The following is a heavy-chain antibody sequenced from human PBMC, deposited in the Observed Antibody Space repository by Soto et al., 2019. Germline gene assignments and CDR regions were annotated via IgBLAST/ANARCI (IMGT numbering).Heavy chain of an antibody. Sequence: GGSLRLSCASSGFTFSSYAMNSVRQAPGKGLEWVSAISGSGGSTYYANSVKGRFTISRDNSKNTLYLQMNSLRAEDTAVYYCAKESPYSNYVGWGQGTLVTVSS. CDR2: ISGSGGST. J-gene: IGHJ4*02. V-gene: IGHV3-23*01. CDR3: AKESPYSNYVG. D-gene: IGHD4-4*01. CDR1: GFTFSSYA.